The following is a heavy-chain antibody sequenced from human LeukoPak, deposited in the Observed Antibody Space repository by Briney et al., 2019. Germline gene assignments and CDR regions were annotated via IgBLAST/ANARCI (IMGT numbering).Heavy chain of an antibody. CDR3: AKGKTYYYDSSGYGFDY. D-gene: IGHD3-22*01. V-gene: IGHV3-23*01. CDR2: SGRSK. Sequence: SGRSKYYGDSVKGRFTISRDNSKNPLYLQMNSLRAEDTAVYYCAKGKTYYYDSSGYGFDYWGQGTLVTVSS. J-gene: IGHJ4*02.